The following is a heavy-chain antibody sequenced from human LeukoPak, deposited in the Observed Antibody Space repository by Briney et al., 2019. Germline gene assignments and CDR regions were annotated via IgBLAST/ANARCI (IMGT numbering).Heavy chain of an antibody. CDR2: IYYSGST. Sequence: PSETLSLTCTVSGGSISSSSYYWGWIRQPPGKGLEWIGSIYYSGSTYYNPSLKSRVTISVDTSKNQFSLRLSSVTAADTAVYYCAREANDYGGKFACDIWGQGTMVIVSS. V-gene: IGHV4-39*07. CDR1: GGSISSSSYY. CDR3: AREANDYGGKFACDI. D-gene: IGHD4-23*01. J-gene: IGHJ3*02.